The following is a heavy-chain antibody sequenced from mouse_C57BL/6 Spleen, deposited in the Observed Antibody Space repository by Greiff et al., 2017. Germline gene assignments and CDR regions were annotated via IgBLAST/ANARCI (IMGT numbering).Heavy chain of an antibody. Sequence: EVKLMESGPGMVKPSQSLSLTCTVTGYSITSGYDWHWIRHFPGNKLEWMGYISYSGSTNYNPSLKSRISITHDTSKNHFFLKLNSVTTEDTATYYCAREGYYGSSPFAYWGQGTLVTVSA. D-gene: IGHD1-1*01. CDR2: ISYSGST. CDR1: GYSITSGYD. J-gene: IGHJ3*01. CDR3: AREGYYGSSPFAY. V-gene: IGHV3-1*01.